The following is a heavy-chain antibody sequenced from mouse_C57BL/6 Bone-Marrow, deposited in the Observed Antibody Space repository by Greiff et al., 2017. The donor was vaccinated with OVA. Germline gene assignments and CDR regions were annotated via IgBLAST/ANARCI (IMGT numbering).Heavy chain of an antibody. Sequence: VQLQQSGAELVRPGASVQLSCTASGFNIKDDYMHWVKQRPEQGLEWIGWIDPENGDTEYASKFQGKATITADTSSNTAYLQLSSLTSEDTAVYYCISYGAHDYWGQGTTLTVSS. V-gene: IGHV14-4*01. D-gene: IGHD1-1*02. CDR2: IDPENGDT. CDR1: GFNIKDDY. CDR3: ISYGAHDY. J-gene: IGHJ2*01.